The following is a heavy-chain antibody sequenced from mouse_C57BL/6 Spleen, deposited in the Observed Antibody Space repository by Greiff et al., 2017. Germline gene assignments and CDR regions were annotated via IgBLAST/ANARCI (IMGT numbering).Heavy chain of an antibody. CDR1: GFTFSSYG. Sequence: EVKLVESGGDLVKPGGSLKLSCAASGFTFSSYGMSWVRQTPDKRLEWVATISSGGSYTYYPDSVKGRFTISRDNAKNTLYLQMSSLKSEDTAMYYCARDSNYEAMDYWGQGASVTVSS. V-gene: IGHV5-6*02. J-gene: IGHJ4*01. CDR2: ISSGGSYT. D-gene: IGHD2-5*01. CDR3: ARDSNYEAMDY.